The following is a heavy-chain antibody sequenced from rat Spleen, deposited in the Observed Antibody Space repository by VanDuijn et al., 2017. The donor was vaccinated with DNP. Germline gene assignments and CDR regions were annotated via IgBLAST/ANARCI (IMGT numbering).Heavy chain of an antibody. V-gene: IGHV5-22*01. Sequence: EVQLVESGGGLVQPGRSLKLSCAASGFTFSDYYMAWVRQAPTRGLELVAYISFDVGITYYGDSVKDRFTISRDNAKSTLYLQMNSLRSEDMATYYCARHVLPLRVWDYWGQGVMVTVSS. CDR2: ISFDVGIT. CDR1: GFTFSDYY. CDR3: ARHVLPLRVWDY. J-gene: IGHJ2*01. D-gene: IGHD1-4*01.